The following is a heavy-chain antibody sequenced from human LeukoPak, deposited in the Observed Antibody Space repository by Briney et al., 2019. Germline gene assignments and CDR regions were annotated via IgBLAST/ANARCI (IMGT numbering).Heavy chain of an antibody. CDR3: AKGGKYDILTGYPRSRLLGDY. J-gene: IGHJ4*02. D-gene: IGHD3-9*01. CDR2: ISGSGGST. V-gene: IGHV3-23*01. Sequence: GGTLRLSCAASGFTFSSYGMSWVRQAPGKGLEWVSAISGSGGSTYYADSVKGRFTISRDNSKNTLYLQMNSLRPEDTAVYYCAKGGKYDILTGYPRSRLLGDYWGQGTLVTVSS. CDR1: GFTFSSYG.